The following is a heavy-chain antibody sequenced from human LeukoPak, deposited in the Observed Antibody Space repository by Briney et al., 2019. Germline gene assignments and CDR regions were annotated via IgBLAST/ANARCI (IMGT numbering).Heavy chain of an antibody. CDR1: GGSVSSGDYS. J-gene: IGHJ4*02. CDR3: AREDSSGYYRHYFDF. V-gene: IGHV4-61*08. CDR2: VHYSGST. D-gene: IGHD3-22*01. Sequence: PSETLSLTCTVSGGSVSSGDYSWSWIRQPPGKGLEWIGYVHYSGSTDYNPSLKSRVAISVDTSKNQFSLKLTSVTAADTAAYHCAREDSSGYYRHYFDFWGQGTLVTVST.